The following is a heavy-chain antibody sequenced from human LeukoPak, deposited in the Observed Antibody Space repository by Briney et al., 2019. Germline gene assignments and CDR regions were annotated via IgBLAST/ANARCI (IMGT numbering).Heavy chain of an antibody. CDR1: GFTVSSNY. V-gene: IGHV3-66*01. J-gene: IGHJ4*02. CDR2: IYSGGST. Sequence: GGSLRLSCAASGFTVSSNYMSWVRQAPGKGLEWVSVIYSGGSTYYADSVKGRFTISRDNSKNTLYLQMNSLRAEDTAVYYCARDSVVVTAIDYWGQGTLVTVSS. D-gene: IGHD2-21*02. CDR3: ARDSVVVTAIDY.